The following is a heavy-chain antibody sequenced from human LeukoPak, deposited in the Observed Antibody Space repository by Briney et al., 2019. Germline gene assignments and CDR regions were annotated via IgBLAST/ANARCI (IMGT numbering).Heavy chain of an antibody. D-gene: IGHD2-2*01. V-gene: IGHV3-23*01. J-gene: IGHJ4*02. CDR2: TGSTGVST. Sequence: GGSLRLSCAASGFTFTSYAMSWVRQAPGKGLEWVSGTGSTGVSTFYADSVKGRFTVSRDNSKNTLSLQMNSLRAEDTAVYYCAKDPGVVPAHYFDYWGQGTLVTVSS. CDR1: GFTFTSYA. CDR3: AKDPGVVPAHYFDY.